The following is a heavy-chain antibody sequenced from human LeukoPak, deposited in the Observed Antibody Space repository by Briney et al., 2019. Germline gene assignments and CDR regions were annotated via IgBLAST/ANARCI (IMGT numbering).Heavy chain of an antibody. D-gene: IGHD4-17*01. CDR3: ARTKTRTVTQGFDY. Sequence: PSETLSLTCTVSGGSISSYYWSWIRQHPGKGLEWIGYIYYSGSTYYNPSLKSRVTISVDTSKNQFSLKLSSVTAADTAVYYCARTKTRTVTQGFDYWGQGTLVTVSS. CDR2: IYYSGST. J-gene: IGHJ4*02. CDR1: GGSISSYY. V-gene: IGHV4-59*06.